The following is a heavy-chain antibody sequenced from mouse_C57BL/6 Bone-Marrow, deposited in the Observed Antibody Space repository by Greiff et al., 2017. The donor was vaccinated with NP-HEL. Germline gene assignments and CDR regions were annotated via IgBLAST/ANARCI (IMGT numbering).Heavy chain of an antibody. D-gene: IGHD1-1*01. Sequence: EVMLVESGGGLVQPKGSLKLSCAASGFTFSTYAMHWVRQAPGKGLEWVARIRSKSSNYETYYADSVKDRFTISRDDSQSMLYLQMNNLKTEDTAMYYCVRALYYGRSYWYFDVWGTGTTVTVSS. CDR2: IRSKSSNYET. CDR1: GFTFSTYA. V-gene: IGHV10-3*01. CDR3: VRALYYGRSYWYFDV. J-gene: IGHJ1*03.